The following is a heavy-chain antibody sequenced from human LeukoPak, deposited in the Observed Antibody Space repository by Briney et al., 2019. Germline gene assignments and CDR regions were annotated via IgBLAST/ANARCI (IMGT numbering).Heavy chain of an antibody. CDR1: GFTFSSYG. Sequence: GGSLRLSCAASGFTFSSYGMHWVRQAPGKGLEWVAVIRYDGSNKYYADSVKGRFTISRDNSKNTLYLQMNSLRAEDTAVYYCAKEVGWWELVWYYYYYMDVWGKGTTVTVSS. J-gene: IGHJ6*03. CDR2: IRYDGSNK. D-gene: IGHD1-26*01. CDR3: AKEVGWWELVWYYYYYMDV. V-gene: IGHV3-30*02.